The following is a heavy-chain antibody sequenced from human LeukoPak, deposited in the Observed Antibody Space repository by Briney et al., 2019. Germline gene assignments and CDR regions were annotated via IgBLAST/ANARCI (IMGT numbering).Heavy chain of an antibody. CDR1: GGSISSYY. J-gene: IGHJ3*02. CDR2: IYYSGST. D-gene: IGHD6-13*01. CDR3: ARHRIPAADDAFDI. V-gene: IGHV4-59*08. Sequence: SETLSLTCTVSGGSISSYYWSWIRQPPGKGLEWIGYIYYSGSTNYNPSLKSRVTISVDTSKNQFSLKLNSVTAADTAVYYCARHRIPAADDAFDIWGQGTMVTVSS.